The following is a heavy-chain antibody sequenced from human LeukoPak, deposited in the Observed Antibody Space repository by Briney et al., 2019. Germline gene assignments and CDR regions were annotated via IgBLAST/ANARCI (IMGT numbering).Heavy chain of an antibody. D-gene: IGHD5-24*01. CDR3: VRVLTPSRDDQIFDY. J-gene: IGHJ4*02. V-gene: IGHV3-48*01. Sequence: PGGSLRLSCAASGFTFSSYAMSWVRQAPGKGLEWISYISSTSTSVIHYADSVKGRFTISRDNAKNSLFLQMNSLRAEDTAVYYCVRVLTPSRDDQIFDYWGQGTLVTVSS. CDR1: GFTFSSYA. CDR2: ISSTSTSVI.